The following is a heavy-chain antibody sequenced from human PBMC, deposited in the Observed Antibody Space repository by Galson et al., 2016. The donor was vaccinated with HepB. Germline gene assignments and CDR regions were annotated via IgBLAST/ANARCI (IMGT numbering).Heavy chain of an antibody. J-gene: IGHJ4*02. CDR3: AKDVLITLVRGVIMSYFDY. V-gene: IGHV3-30*18. CDR2: ISNDGSNK. Sequence: SLRLSCAASGFTFSSYGMHWVRQASGKGLEWVAVISNDGSNKDYADSVKGRFTISRDNSKNTLYLQMNSLRPEDTAVYYCAKDVLITLVRGVIMSYFDYWGQGALVTVSS. CDR1: GFTFSSYG. D-gene: IGHD3-10*01.